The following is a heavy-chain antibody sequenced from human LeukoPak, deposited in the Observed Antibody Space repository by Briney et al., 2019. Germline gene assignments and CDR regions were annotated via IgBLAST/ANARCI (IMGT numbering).Heavy chain of an antibody. Sequence: GGSLRLSCAASGFTFSSYWMSWVRHAPGKGLEWVGNVKQDGSEKYYVDSLKGRFTISRDNAKNSLYLQMNSLRVEDTAVYYCARPRGSSWYFDFWGQGTLVTVSS. CDR1: GFTFSSYW. V-gene: IGHV3-7*04. CDR3: ARPRGSSWYFDF. CDR2: VKQDGSEK. J-gene: IGHJ4*02. D-gene: IGHD6-13*01.